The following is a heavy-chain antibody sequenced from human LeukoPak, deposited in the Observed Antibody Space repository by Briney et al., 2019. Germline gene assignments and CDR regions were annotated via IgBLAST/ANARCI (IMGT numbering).Heavy chain of an antibody. J-gene: IGHJ6*02. V-gene: IGHV3-48*03. Sequence: GGSLRLSCAASGFTFSSYEMNWVRQAPGKGLEWVSYISSSGSTIYYADSVKGRFTISRDNAKNSLYMQMNSLRAEDTAVYYCARVLGMSTYYYYYGMDVWGQGTTVTVSS. CDR1: GFTFSSYE. CDR3: ARVLGMSTYYYYYGMDV. D-gene: IGHD1-26*01. CDR2: ISSSGSTI.